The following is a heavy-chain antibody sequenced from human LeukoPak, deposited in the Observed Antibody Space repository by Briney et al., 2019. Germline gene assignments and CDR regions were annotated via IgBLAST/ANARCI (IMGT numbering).Heavy chain of an antibody. V-gene: IGHV1-46*01. CDR1: GYTFTSYG. J-gene: IGHJ6*02. Sequence: ASVKVSCKASGYTFTSYGISWVRQAPGQGLEWMGIINPSGGSTSYAQKFQGRVTMTRDTSTSTVYMELSSLRSEDTAVYYCARHTAMVQSYYYGMDVWGQGTTVTVSS. D-gene: IGHD5-18*01. CDR2: INPSGGST. CDR3: ARHTAMVQSYYYGMDV.